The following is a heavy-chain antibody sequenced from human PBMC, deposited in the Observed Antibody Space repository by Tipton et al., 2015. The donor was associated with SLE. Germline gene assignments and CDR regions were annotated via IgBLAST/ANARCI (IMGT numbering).Heavy chain of an antibody. CDR1: GVSSSRHG. CDR2: IWYDGSKK. J-gene: IGHJ4*02. V-gene: IGHV3-33*06. D-gene: IGHD1-26*01. CDR3: AKEWAQ. Sequence: SGVSSSRHGFHWVRQAPGKGLEWVAVIWYDGSKKYYGDSVRGRFTISRDNSKNTLYLQMNSLRAEDTAVYYCAKEWAQWGQGTLVTVSS.